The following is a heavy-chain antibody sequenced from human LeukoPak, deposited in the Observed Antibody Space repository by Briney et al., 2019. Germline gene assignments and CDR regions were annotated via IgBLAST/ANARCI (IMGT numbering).Heavy chain of an antibody. V-gene: IGHV4-59*01. CDR3: ARGSVYFDS. CDR1: GGSISSYY. CDR2: ISYTGST. Sequence: PSETLSLTCIVSGGSISSYYVSWIRQPPGKGLEWIGYISYTGSTDYNPSLKSRVTISVDMSKNQFSLKVSSVTAADTAVYYCARGSVYFDSWGQGTLVSVSS. J-gene: IGHJ4*02.